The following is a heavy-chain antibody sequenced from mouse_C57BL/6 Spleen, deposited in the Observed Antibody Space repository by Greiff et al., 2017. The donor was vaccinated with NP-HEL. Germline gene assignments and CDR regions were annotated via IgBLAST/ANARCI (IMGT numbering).Heavy chain of an antibody. V-gene: IGHV1-15*01. CDR2: IDPETGGT. J-gene: IGHJ2*01. Sequence: VQLQQSGAELVRPGASVTLSCKASGYTFTDYEMHWVKQTPVHGLEWIGAIDPETGGTAYNQKFKGKAILTADKSSSTAYMELRSLTSEDSAVYYCTRCSGYGYYFDYWGQGTTLTVSS. D-gene: IGHD3-2*02. CDR1: GYTFTDYE. CDR3: TRCSGYGYYFDY.